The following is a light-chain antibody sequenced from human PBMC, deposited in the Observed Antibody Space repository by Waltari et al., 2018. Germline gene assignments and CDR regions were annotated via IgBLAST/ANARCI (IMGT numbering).Light chain of an antibody. CDR2: KVS. CDR1: QSLVHRGGDTY. Sequence: DVVMTQSPLSLPVTLGQPASISCRSSQSLVHRGGDTYLNWFQQRPGQSPRRLIYKVSNRDSGVPDRFSGSGSGTDFTLKISRVEAEDVAVYYCMQATHWPGTFGQGTKVEIK. CDR3: MQATHWPGT. V-gene: IGKV2-30*02. J-gene: IGKJ1*01.